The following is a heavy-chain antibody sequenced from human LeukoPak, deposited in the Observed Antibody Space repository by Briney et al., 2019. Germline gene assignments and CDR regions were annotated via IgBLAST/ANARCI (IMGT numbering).Heavy chain of an antibody. J-gene: IGHJ4*02. CDR1: GFTFGTHS. V-gene: IGHV3-48*01. CDR2: INGGGSPI. CDR3: ASLDY. Sequence: GGFLRLSCVDSGFTFGTHSMNWVRQAPGKGLEWVSYINGGGSPIYYANSVRGRFTISRDNAKNSLYLQMNSLRAEDTAVYYCASLDYWGQGTLVTVSS.